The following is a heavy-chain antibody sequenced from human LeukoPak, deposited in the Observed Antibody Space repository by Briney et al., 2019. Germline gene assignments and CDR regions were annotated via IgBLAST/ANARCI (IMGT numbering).Heavy chain of an antibody. CDR1: GFTFSSYS. D-gene: IGHD2-2*01. CDR3: ARASATYCSSTSCSAGY. V-gene: IGHV3-21*01. CDR2: ISSSSSYI. Sequence: GGPLRLSCAASGFTFSSYSMNWVRQAPGKGLEWVSSISSSSSYIYYADSVKGRFTISRDNAKNSLYLQMNSLRAEDTAVYYCARASATYCSSTSCSAGYWGQGTLVTVSS. J-gene: IGHJ4*02.